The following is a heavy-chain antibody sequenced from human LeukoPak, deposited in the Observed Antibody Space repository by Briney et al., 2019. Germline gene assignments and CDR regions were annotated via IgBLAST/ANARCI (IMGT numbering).Heavy chain of an antibody. Sequence: SETLSLTCTVSGGSISSYYWSWIRQPPGKGLEYIGYIYYSGNTNSNPSLNSRVTISVDTSKNQFSLKLSSVTAADTAVYYCARRGSGASLEYYFDLWGRGTLVTLSS. J-gene: IGHJ2*01. CDR1: GGSISSYY. CDR3: ARRGSGASLEYYFDL. V-gene: IGHV4-59*08. CDR2: IYYSGNT. D-gene: IGHD1-14*01.